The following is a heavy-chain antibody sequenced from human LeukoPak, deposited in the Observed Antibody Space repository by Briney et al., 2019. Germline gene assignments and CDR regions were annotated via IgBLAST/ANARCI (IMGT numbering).Heavy chain of an antibody. CDR1: GFTFGSYA. V-gene: IGHV3-23*01. J-gene: IGHJ5*02. CDR3: AKEWDGSGTRLGWFDP. CDR2: ISGSGGVT. Sequence: PGGSLRLSCVGSGFTFGSYAMSWVRQAPGKGLEWVSLISGSGGVTYYADSVKGRFTISRDNSENTLYLQMNSLRAEDTATYYCAKEWDGSGTRLGWFDPWGQGTLVTVSS. D-gene: IGHD3-10*01.